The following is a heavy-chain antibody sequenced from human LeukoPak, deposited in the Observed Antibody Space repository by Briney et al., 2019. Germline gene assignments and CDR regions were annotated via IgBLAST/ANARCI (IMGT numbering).Heavy chain of an antibody. D-gene: IGHD5-12*01. V-gene: IGHV3-7*01. Sequence: GGSLRLSCVASGFNFGNYWMSWVRQAPGKGLEFVGNIEDDGSEQNYVDSVKGRFTISRDNVENSLYLQMNSLRVEDTAVYYCARDIIRGQSDFDYWGQGILVTVSS. J-gene: IGHJ4*02. CDR1: GFNFGNYW. CDR2: IEDDGSEQ. CDR3: ARDIIRGQSDFDY.